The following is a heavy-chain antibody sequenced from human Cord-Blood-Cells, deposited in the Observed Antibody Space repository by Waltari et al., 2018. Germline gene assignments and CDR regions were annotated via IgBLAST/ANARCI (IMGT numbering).Heavy chain of an antibody. J-gene: IGHJ4*02. D-gene: IGHD3-3*01. CDR1: GFTFSSYW. CDR3: ASGVMYYDFWSGYY. V-gene: IGHV3-7*01. CDR2: IKPNGREK. Sequence: EVQLVESGGGLVQPGGSLRLSCAASGFTFSSYWMSWVRQAPGKGLGWVAQIKPNGREKYHVESVEGPFPLSREQAQNSLYLPMNRLRAEDTAVYYCASGVMYYDFWSGYYRGQGTLVPLSS.